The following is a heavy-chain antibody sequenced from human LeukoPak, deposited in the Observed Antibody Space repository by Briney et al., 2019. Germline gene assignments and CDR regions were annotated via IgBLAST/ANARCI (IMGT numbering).Heavy chain of an antibody. CDR1: GFTFSSYE. CDR3: ASLYYYDSSFDY. V-gene: IGHV3-48*03. D-gene: IGHD3-22*01. J-gene: IGHJ4*02. CDR2: ISSSGSTI. Sequence: PGGSLRLSCAASGFTFSSYEMNWVRQAPGKGLEWVSYISSSGSTIYYADSVKGRFTISRDNAKNSLYLQTNSLRAEDTAVYYCASLYYYDSSFDYWGQGTLVTVSS.